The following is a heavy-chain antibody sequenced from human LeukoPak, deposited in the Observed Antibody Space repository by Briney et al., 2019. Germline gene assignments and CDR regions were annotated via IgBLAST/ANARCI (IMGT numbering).Heavy chain of an antibody. CDR2: ITQDESEK. CDR3: ARDGFVGAADY. J-gene: IGHJ4*02. CDR1: GFTFSSYW. Sequence: GGSLRLSCAASGFTFSSYWMSWVRQAPGKGLEWVANITQDESEKYYVDSVKGRFTISRDNAKNSLYLQMNSLRAEDTAVFYCARDGFVGAADYWGQGTLVTVSS. V-gene: IGHV3-7*01. D-gene: IGHD6-13*01.